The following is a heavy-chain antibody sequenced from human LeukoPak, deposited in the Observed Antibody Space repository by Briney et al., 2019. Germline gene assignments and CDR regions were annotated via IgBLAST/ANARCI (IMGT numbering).Heavy chain of an antibody. V-gene: IGHV3-30*18. Sequence: GGSLRLSCAASGFTFSSYGMHWVRQAPGKGLEWVAVISYDGSNKYYADSVKGRFTISRDNSKNTLYLQMNSLRAEDTAVYYCAKDRYFDWRYYFDYWGQGTLVTVSS. CDR2: ISYDGSNK. CDR3: AKDRYFDWRYYFDY. J-gene: IGHJ4*02. CDR1: GFTFSSYG. D-gene: IGHD3-9*01.